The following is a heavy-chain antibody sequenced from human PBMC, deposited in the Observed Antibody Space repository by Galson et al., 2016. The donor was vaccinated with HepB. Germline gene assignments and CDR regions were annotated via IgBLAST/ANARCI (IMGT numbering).Heavy chain of an antibody. Sequence: SETLSLTCAVSGVSLSSDNWWSWVRQPPGKGLEWVGEIYGSGSTYYKPSLKSRVTISVDMPKNQFSLNVNSVTAADTAVYYCASGRPKYTGRDNWFDPWGQGTLVTVSS. D-gene: IGHD1-26*01. V-gene: IGHV4-4*02. CDR2: IYGSGST. J-gene: IGHJ5*02. CDR3: ASGRPKYTGRDNWFDP. CDR1: GVSLSSDNW.